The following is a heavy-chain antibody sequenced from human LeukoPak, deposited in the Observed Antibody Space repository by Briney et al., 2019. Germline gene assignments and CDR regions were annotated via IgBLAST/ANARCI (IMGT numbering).Heavy chain of an antibody. J-gene: IGHJ4*02. CDR1: GFTVSSNY. V-gene: IGHV3-53*01. D-gene: IGHD5-24*01. CDR2: IYSGGTT. Sequence: GGSLRLSCAASGFTVSSNYMTWVRQAPGKGLEWVSVIYSGGTTYHADSVKGRFSISRDNSKNTVYLQMNSLRAEDTAVYHCARVSENGCLDYWGQGTLVTVSS. CDR3: ARVSENGCLDY.